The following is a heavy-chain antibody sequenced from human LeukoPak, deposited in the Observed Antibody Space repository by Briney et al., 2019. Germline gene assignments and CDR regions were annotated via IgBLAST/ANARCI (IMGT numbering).Heavy chain of an antibody. V-gene: IGHV3-49*03. CDR2: IRSKAYGGTT. Sequence: PGGSLRLSCTASGFTFGDYAMSWFRQAPGKGLEWVGFIRSKAYGGTTEYAASVKGRFTISRDDSKSIAYLRMNSLKTEDTAVYYCARDFGDCSGGSCYSIGYWGQGTLVTVSS. J-gene: IGHJ4*02. CDR1: GFTFGDYA. CDR3: ARDFGDCSGGSCYSIGY. D-gene: IGHD2-15*01.